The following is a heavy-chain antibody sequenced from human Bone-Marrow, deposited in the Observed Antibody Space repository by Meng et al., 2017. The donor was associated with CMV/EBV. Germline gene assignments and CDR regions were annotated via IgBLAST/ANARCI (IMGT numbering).Heavy chain of an antibody. CDR1: GFTFSSYG. CDR2: IWYDGSNK. J-gene: IGHJ4*02. CDR3: AKSAGRVVTPGPN. D-gene: IGHD4-23*01. Sequence: GGSLRLSCAASGFTFSSYGMHWVRQAPGKGLGWVAVIWYDGSNKYYADSVKGRFTISRDNSKNTLYLQMNSLRAEDTAVYYCAKSAGRVVTPGPNWGQGTLVTVSS. V-gene: IGHV3-33*06.